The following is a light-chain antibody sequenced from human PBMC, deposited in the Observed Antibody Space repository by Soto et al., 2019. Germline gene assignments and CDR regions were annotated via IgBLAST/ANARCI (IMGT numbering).Light chain of an antibody. Sequence: EIVVTQSPATLSVSPGERATLSCRASQSVSSSSLAWYQQRPGQAPRLLIYGTSSRATGIPDRFSGSGSGTDFTLTISRLEPEDFAVYFCQRYGSSPLITFGQGTRLEI. V-gene: IGKV3-20*01. CDR1: QSVSSSS. J-gene: IGKJ5*01. CDR3: QRYGSSPLIT. CDR2: GTS.